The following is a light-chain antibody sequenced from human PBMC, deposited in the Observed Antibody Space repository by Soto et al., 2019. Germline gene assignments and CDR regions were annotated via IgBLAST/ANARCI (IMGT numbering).Light chain of an antibody. J-gene: IGKJ4*01. CDR2: GAS. CDR1: QSVASNY. CDR3: RQYAASPLT. Sequence: IVLTKSPGTLPLSLGDRATLSCWASQSVASNYLAWYQQRPGQAPRLLIYGASTRATGVPARFSGSGSGTDFTLTISRLEREDFAVYFCRQYAASPLTFGGGNQVEIK. V-gene: IGKV3-20*01.